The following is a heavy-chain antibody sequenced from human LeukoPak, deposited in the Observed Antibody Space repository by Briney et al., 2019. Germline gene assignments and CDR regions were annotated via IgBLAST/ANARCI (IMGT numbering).Heavy chain of an antibody. D-gene: IGHD3-9*01. J-gene: IGHJ3*02. CDR2: INHSGST. CDR1: GGSFSGYY. CDR3: ARDPYYDTLTGHLILGAFDI. V-gene: IGHV4-34*01. Sequence: KPSETLSLTCAVYGGSFSGYYWSWIRQPPGKGLEWIGEINHSGSTNYNPSLKSRVTISVDTSKNQFSLKLSSVTAADTAVYYCARDPYYDTLTGHLILGAFDIWGQGTMVTVSS.